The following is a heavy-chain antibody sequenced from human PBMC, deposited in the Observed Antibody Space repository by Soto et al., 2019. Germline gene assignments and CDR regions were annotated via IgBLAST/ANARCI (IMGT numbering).Heavy chain of an antibody. V-gene: IGHV3-23*01. CDR3: AKDVESGWYEAFDY. CDR1: GFAFSQYR. Sequence: GRSLRLSCTASGFAFSQYRMSWVRQAPGKGLEWVSSIRSFDYRTNYADSVKGRFTLSRDNSKSTLSLQMNSLRAEDTAVYYCAKDVESGWYEAFDYWGPGTLLTVSS. D-gene: IGHD6-19*01. J-gene: IGHJ4*02. CDR2: IRSFDYRT.